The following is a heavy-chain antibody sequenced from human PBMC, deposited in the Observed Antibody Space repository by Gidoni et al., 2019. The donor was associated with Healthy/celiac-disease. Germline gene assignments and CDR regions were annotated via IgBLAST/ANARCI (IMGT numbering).Heavy chain of an antibody. D-gene: IGHD6-13*01. J-gene: IGHJ4*02. CDR3: ARHIAAAGTCFDY. CDR1: GGSISSYY. CDR2: IYYSGST. Sequence: QVQLQESGPGLVKPSETLSLTCTVSGGSISSYYWSWIRQPPGKGLEWIGYIYYSGSTNYNPSLKSRVTISVDTSKNQFSLKLSSVTAADTAVYYCARHIAAAGTCFDYWGQGTLVTVSS. V-gene: IGHV4-59*08.